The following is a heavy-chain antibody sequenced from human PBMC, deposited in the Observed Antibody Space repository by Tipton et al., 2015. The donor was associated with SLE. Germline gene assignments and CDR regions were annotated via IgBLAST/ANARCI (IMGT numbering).Heavy chain of an antibody. CDR2: INKDESEK. V-gene: IGHV3-7*01. D-gene: IGHD2-21*02. Sequence: SLRLSCAASGFSFSTDWMDWARQVPGKGLEWVANINKDESEKYYVDSVKGRFTISRDNSKNTLYLQMNSLRAEDTAVYYCARGDPIHYWGQGTLVTVSS. J-gene: IGHJ4*02. CDR3: ARGDPIHY. CDR1: GFSFSTDW.